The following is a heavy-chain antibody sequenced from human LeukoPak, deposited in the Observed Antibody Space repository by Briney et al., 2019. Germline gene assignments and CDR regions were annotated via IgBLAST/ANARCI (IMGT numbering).Heavy chain of an antibody. CDR1: GGSISSYY. CDR3: ARGGAAMANDY. CDR2: IYYSGST. V-gene: IGHV4-59*01. J-gene: IGHJ4*02. Sequence: PSETLSLTCTVSGGSISSYYWSWIRQPPGKGLEWIGYIYYSGSTNYNPSLKSRVTISVDTSKNQFSLKLNSVTAADTAVYYCARGGAAMANDYWGQGTLVTVSS. D-gene: IGHD5-18*01.